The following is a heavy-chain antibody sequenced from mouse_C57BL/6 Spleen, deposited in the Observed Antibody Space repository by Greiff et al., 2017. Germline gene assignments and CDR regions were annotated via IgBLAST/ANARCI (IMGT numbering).Heavy chain of an antibody. CDR3: AREGIAASWDFDY. CDR1: GYTFTSYW. J-gene: IGHJ3*01. V-gene: IGHV1-64*01. D-gene: IGHD4-1*01. Sequence: QVQLQQPGAELVKPGASVKLSCKASGYTFTSYWMHWVKQRPGQGLEWIGMIYPNSGSTNYNEKFKGKATLTVDKSSSTAYMARSSLTSEDSAVYYCAREGIAASWDFDYWGQGTPVTVSA. CDR2: IYPNSGST.